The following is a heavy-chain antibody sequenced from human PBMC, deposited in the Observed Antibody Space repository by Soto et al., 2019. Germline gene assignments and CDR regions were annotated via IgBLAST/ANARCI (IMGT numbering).Heavy chain of an antibody. CDR3: AISPNSGYDMGVGY. CDR1: GFTFSSYG. CDR2: IWYDGSNK. V-gene: IGHV3-33*01. J-gene: IGHJ4*02. D-gene: IGHD5-12*01. Sequence: ESGGGVVQPGRSLRLSCAASGFTFSSYGMHWVRQAPGKGLEWVAVIWYDGSNKYYADSVKGRFTISRDNSKNTLYLQMNSLRAEDTAVYYCAISPNSGYDMGVGYWGQGTLVTVSS.